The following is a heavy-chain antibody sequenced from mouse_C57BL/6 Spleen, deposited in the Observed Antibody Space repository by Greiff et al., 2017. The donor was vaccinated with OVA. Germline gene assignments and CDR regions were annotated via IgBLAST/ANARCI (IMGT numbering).Heavy chain of an antibody. V-gene: IGHV3-6*01. CDR3: ARDGSAWFAY. CDR2: ISYDGSN. CDR1: GYSITSGYY. J-gene: IGHJ3*01. Sequence: VQLKQSGPGLVKPSQSLSLTCSVTGYSITSGYYWNWIRQFPGNKLEWMGYISYDGSNNYNPSLKNRISITRDTSKNQFFLKLNSVTTEDTATYYCARDGSAWFAYWGQGTLVTVSA.